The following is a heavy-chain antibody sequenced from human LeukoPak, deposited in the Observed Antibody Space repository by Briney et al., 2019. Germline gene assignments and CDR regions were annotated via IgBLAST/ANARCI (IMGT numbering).Heavy chain of an antibody. D-gene: IGHD4-23*01. V-gene: IGHV1-69*05. Sequence: SVKVSCKASGGTFSSYAISGVRQAPGQGLEWMGGIIPIFGTANYAQKFQGRVTITTDESTSTAYMELSSLRSEDTAVYYCARESDYGGNSPWFDPWGQGTLVTVSS. CDR3: ARESDYGGNSPWFDP. CDR2: IIPIFGTA. CDR1: GGTFSSYA. J-gene: IGHJ5*02.